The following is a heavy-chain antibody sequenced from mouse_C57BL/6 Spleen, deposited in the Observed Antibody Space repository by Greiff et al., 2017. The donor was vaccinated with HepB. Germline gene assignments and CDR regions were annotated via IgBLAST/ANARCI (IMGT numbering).Heavy chain of an antibody. J-gene: IGHJ2*01. Sequence: QVTLKVCGPGILQSSQTLSLTCSFSGFSLSTSGMGVSWIRQPSGKGLEWLAHIYWDDDKRYNPSLKSRLTISKDTSRNQVFLKITSVDTADTATYYCARKTAQATGYFDYWGQGTTLTVSS. V-gene: IGHV8-12*01. CDR3: ARKTAQATGYFDY. CDR1: GFSLSTSGMG. CDR2: IYWDDDK. D-gene: IGHD3-2*02.